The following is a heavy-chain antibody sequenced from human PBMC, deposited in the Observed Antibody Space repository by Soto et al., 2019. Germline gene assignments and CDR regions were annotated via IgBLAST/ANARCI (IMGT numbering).Heavy chain of an antibody. CDR2: IYPGDSDT. V-gene: IGHV5-51*01. Sequence: GESLKISCKGSGYSFTSYWIGWVRQMPGKGLEWMGIIYPGDSDTRYSPSFQGQVTISADKSISTAYLQWSSLKASDTAMYYCARLAYRSSWYVGWFDPWGQGTLVTVSS. CDR3: ARLAYRSSWYVGWFDP. D-gene: IGHD6-13*01. J-gene: IGHJ5*02. CDR1: GYSFTSYW.